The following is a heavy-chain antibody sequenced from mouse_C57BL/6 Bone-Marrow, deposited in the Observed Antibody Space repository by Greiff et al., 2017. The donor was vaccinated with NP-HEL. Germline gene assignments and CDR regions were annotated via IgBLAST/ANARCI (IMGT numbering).Heavy chain of an antibody. CDR1: GYTFTSYD. D-gene: IGHD2-5*01. CDR2: IYPRDGST. Sequence: QVHVKQSGPELVKPGASVKLSCKASGYTFTSYDINWVKQRPGQGLEWIGWIYPRDGSTKYNEKFKGKATLTVDTSSSTAYMVLHSLPSEDSAVYFCARSIYYSNYHVPWFAYWGQGTLVTVSA. CDR3: ARSIYYSNYHVPWFAY. V-gene: IGHV1-85*01. J-gene: IGHJ3*01.